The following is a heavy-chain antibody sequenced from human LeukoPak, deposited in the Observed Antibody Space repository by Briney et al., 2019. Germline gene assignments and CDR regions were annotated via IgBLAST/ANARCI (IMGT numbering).Heavy chain of an antibody. V-gene: IGHV3-13*01. D-gene: IGHD6-19*01. Sequence: PGGSLRLSCAASGFTLSTYDMHWVRQAKGKGLEWVSGIDIPGNTYYPDSVKGRFTMSRESAKNSLYLQMNSLRAGDTAVYYCARAVAGTHWFDPWGQGTLVTVSS. CDR1: GFTLSTYD. CDR3: ARAVAGTHWFDP. CDR2: IDIPGNT. J-gene: IGHJ5*02.